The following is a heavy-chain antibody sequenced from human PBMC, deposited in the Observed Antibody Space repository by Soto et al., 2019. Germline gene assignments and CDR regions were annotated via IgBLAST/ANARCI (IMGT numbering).Heavy chain of an antibody. CDR2: IYYSGST. CDR3: ARVKGKLWMKIDY. V-gene: IGHV4-59*01. Sequence: PSETLSLTCTVSGGSISSYYWSWIRQPPGKGLEWIGYIYYSGSTNYNPSLKSRVTISVDTSKNQFSLKLSSVTAADTAVYYCARVKGKLWMKIDYWGQGTLVTVS. D-gene: IGHD5-18*01. CDR1: GGSISSYY. J-gene: IGHJ4*02.